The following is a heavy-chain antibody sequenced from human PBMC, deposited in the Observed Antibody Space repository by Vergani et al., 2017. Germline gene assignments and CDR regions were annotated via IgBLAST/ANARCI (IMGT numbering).Heavy chain of an antibody. CDR1: GFTFSSYA. CDR3: ARRAYSGYGPVGY. D-gene: IGHD5-12*01. V-gene: IGHV3-30-3*01. Sequence: QVQLVESGGGLVKPGGSLRLSCAASGFTFSSYAMHWVRQAPGKGLEWVAVISYDGSNKYYADSVKGRFTISRDNSKNTLYLQMNSLRAEDTAVYYCARRAYSGYGPVGYWGQGTLVTVSS. J-gene: IGHJ4*02. CDR2: ISYDGSNK.